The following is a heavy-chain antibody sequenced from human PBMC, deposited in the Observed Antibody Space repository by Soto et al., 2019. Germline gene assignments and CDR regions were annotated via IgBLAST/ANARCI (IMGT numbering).Heavy chain of an antibody. V-gene: IGHV1-18*01. CDR2: TSAYNGNT. Sequence: QVQLVQSGAEVKKPGASVKVSCKASGYTFASYAISWMRQALGQGLEWMGWTSAYNGNTNYAQKPQGRVTITTDTSTSTAYMELRSLRSDDTAVYYCARDPPPPDYWGQGTLVTVSS. CDR3: ARDPPPPDY. CDR1: GYTFASYA. J-gene: IGHJ4*02.